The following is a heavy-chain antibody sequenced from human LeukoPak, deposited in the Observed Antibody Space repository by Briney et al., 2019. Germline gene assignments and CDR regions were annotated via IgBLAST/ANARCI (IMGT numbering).Heavy chain of an antibody. Sequence: SETLSLTCTVSGGSISSRNYYWGWIRQPPGKALEWIGSIYYSGSTYYNPSLKSRVTISVDTSKNQFCLKLSSVTAADTAVYYCARHEIRIYYGSGTLNWFDPWGQGTLVTVSS. V-gene: IGHV4-39*01. CDR2: IYYSGST. CDR1: GGSISSRNYY. D-gene: IGHD3-10*01. J-gene: IGHJ5*02. CDR3: ARHEIRIYYGSGTLNWFDP.